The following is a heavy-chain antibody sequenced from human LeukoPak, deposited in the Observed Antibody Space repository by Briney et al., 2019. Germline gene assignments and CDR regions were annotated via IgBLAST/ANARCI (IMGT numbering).Heavy chain of an antibody. D-gene: IGHD3-10*01. J-gene: IGHJ6*03. CDR3: ARSELGYNYYYMDV. Sequence: GGSLRLSCTASGFTFGDYAMSWVRQAPGKGLEWVGFIRSKAYGGTTEYAASVKGRFTISRDDSKSIAYLQMNSLKTEDTAVYYCARSELGYNYYYMDVWGKGTTVTISS. CDR2: IRSKAYGGTT. V-gene: IGHV3-49*04. CDR1: GFTFGDYA.